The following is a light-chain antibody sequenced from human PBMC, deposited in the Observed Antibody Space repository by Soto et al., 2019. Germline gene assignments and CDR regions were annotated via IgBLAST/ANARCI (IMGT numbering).Light chain of an antibody. Sequence: IQMTQSPSTLSASVGDRVTITCRASQNINTWLAWYQQKPGKAPRLLIYRASSLENGVPSRFGGRGSGTQFILTISSLQPDYSANYYCQQYSSDSTFGQGTKVEIK. CDR1: QNINTW. V-gene: IGKV1-5*03. J-gene: IGKJ1*01. CDR2: RAS. CDR3: QQYSSDST.